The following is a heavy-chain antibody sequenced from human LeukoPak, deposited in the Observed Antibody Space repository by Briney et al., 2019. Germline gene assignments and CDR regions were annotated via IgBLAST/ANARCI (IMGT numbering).Heavy chain of an antibody. CDR2: VKYDGSTT. J-gene: IGHJ4*02. CDR3: ARDLDWLLFDY. V-gene: IGHV3-74*01. D-gene: IGHD3-9*01. CDR1: GFTFSAYW. Sequence: GGSLRFSCAASGFTFSAYWMHWLRQAPGKGLVWVSRVKYDGSTTTYADSVKGRITISRDNAKNILYLQMNSLRVEDTAVYYCARDLDWLLFDYWGQGTLVTVSS.